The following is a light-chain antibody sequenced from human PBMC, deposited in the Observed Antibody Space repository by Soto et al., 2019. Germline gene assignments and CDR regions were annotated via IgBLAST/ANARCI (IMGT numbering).Light chain of an antibody. J-gene: IGKJ2*01. Sequence: DIQMTQSPSSLSASVGDRVTITCQASQDISNYLNWYQQKPGKAPKLLIYDASNMETGVPSRFSGSRSGTDFTFTISSLQPEDIATYYCQQYENLPPYTFGQGTTLAIK. V-gene: IGKV1-33*01. CDR3: QQYENLPPYT. CDR1: QDISNY. CDR2: DAS.